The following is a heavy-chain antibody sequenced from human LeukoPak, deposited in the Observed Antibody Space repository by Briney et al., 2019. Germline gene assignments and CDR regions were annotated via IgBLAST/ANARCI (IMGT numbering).Heavy chain of an antibody. CDR1: GYTFTSYG. CDR2: VSAYNGKT. D-gene: IGHD1-26*01. CDR3: ARGGTYYPCIDY. J-gene: IGHJ4*02. V-gene: IGHV1-18*01. Sequence: ASVKVSCKASGYTFTSYGIGWVRQAPGQGLEWMGWVSAYNGKTSYVQNFQGRVTMTTDSSTNTAYMDLTSLTSDDTAVYYCARGGTYYPCIDYWGQGTLVTVSS.